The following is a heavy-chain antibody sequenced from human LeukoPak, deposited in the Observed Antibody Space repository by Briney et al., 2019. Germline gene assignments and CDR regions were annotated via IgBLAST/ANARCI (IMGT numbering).Heavy chain of an antibody. D-gene: IGHD1-26*01. CDR1: GYSISSGYY. V-gene: IGHV4-38-2*02. CDR2: IYHSGST. J-gene: IGHJ4*02. Sequence: SETLSLTCAVSGYSISSGYYWGWIRQPPGKGLEWIGSIYHSGSTYYNPSLKSRVTISVDTSKNQFSLKLSSVTAADTAVYCCARDGGYSGSYYLDYWGQGTLVTVSS. CDR3: ARDGGYSGSYYLDY.